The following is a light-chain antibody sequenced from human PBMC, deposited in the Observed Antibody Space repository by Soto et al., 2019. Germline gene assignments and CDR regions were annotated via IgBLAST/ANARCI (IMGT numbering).Light chain of an antibody. CDR1: SSDIGGYKY. V-gene: IGLV2-14*03. Sequence: QSVLTQPASVSGSPGLSITISCTGTSSDIGGYKYVSWYQQHPGKVPKLLIFDVNNRPSGVSDRFSGSKSGNTASLTITGLQAEDEAEYYCCSYTSSTSLIFGGGTKLTVL. J-gene: IGLJ2*01. CDR3: CSYTSSTSLI. CDR2: DVN.